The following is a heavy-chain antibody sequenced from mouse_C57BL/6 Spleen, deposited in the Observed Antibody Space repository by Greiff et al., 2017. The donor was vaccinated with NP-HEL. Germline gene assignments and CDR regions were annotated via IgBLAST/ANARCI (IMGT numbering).Heavy chain of an antibody. D-gene: IGHD1-1*01. J-gene: IGHJ4*01. CDR3: ASPVITTVVAPYAMDY. V-gene: IGHV1-52*01. Sequence: QVQLQQPGAELVRPGSSVKLSCKASGYTFTSYWMHWVKQRPIQGLEWIGNIDPSDSETHYNQKFKDKATLTVDKSSSTAYMQLSSLTSEDSAVYYCASPVITTVVAPYAMDYWGQGTSVTVSS. CDR1: GYTFTSYW. CDR2: IDPSDSET.